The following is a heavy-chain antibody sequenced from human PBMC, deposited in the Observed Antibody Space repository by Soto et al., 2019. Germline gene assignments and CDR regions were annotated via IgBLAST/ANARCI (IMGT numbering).Heavy chain of an antibody. D-gene: IGHD3-22*01. CDR3: ARDSRDYYYDSSGYYYPLA. CDR1: GYTFTSYY. Sequence: GASLKVSCKASGYTFTSYYMHWVRQAPGQGLEWMGIINPSGGSTSYAQKFQGRVTMTRDTSTSTVYMELSSLRSEDTAVYYCARDSRDYYYDSSGYYYPLAWGRGTLVTVSS. J-gene: IGHJ5*02. CDR2: INPSGGST. V-gene: IGHV1-46*01.